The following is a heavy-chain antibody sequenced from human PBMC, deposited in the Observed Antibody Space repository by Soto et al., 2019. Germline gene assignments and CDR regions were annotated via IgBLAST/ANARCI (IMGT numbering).Heavy chain of an antibody. J-gene: IGHJ6*02. CDR3: ARSLTEGYCTITGCYTRPLYGMDV. CDR2: LNPNSGGT. V-gene: IGHV1-2*02. Sequence: QVQLVQSGAEVKKSGASVKVSCKASGYTFSGYYIHWLRQAPGQGLEWMGWLNPNSGGTNYAQKFQGRVTVTRDTPTSTAYMELSRLTSDDTAVYYCARSLTEGYCTITGCYTRPLYGMDVWGQGTTVTVSS. D-gene: IGHD2-2*02. CDR1: GYTFSGYY.